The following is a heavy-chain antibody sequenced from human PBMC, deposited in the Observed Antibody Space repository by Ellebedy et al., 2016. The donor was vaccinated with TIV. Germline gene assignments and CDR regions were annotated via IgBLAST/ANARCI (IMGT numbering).Heavy chain of an antibody. J-gene: IGHJ6*02. CDR1: GDSISSYY. CDR2: IYYSGST. CDR3: ARVARYYYYGMDV. V-gene: IGHV4-59*01. Sequence: MPSETLSLTCTVSGDSISSYYWSWIRQPPGKGLEWIGYIYYSGSTNYNPSLKSRVTISVDTSKNQFSLKLSSVTAADTAVYYCARVARYYYYGMDVWGLGTLVTVSS.